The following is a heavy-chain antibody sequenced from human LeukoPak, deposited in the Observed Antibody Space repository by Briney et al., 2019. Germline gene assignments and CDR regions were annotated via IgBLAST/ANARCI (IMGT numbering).Heavy chain of an antibody. V-gene: IGHV3-7*01. D-gene: IGHD1/OR15-1a*01. J-gene: IGHJ4*01. CDR1: GFTFSDYW. CDR3: ARDGTAPGLYFDL. Sequence: GGSLRLSCAASGFTFSDYWMNWVRLAPGKGLEWVASIRQDGSEKSYVDSVKGRFAISRDNTWNSLYLQMNSLRAEDTAVYYCARDGTAPGLYFDLWGQGTLVSLSS. CDR2: IRQDGSEK.